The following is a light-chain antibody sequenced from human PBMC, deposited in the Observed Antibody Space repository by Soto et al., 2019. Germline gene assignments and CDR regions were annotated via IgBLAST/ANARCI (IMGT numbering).Light chain of an antibody. V-gene: IGKV3-20*01. CDR2: DAS. CDR3: QHYNSYSEA. J-gene: IGKJ1*01. Sequence: EIVLTQSPGTLSVSPGERATLSCSSSQSVSSNHLAWYQQKLAQAPRLLIYDASSRATGIPDRFSGSGSGTEFTLTISSLQPDDFATYYCQHYNSYSEAFGQGTKV. CDR1: QSVSSNH.